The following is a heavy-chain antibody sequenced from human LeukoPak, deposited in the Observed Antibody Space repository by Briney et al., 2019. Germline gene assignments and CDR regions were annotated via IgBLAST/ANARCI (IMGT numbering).Heavy chain of an antibody. CDR2: IIPIFGTA. J-gene: IGHJ4*02. CDR3: ARGGDSRTLDY. V-gene: IGHV1-69*05. CDR1: GGTFSSYA. D-gene: IGHD6-13*01. Sequence: SVKVPCKASGGTFSSYAISWVRQAPGQGLEWMGGIIPIFGTANYAQKFQGRVTITTDESTNTAYMELSSLRSEDTAVYYCARGGDSRTLDYWGQGTLVTVSS.